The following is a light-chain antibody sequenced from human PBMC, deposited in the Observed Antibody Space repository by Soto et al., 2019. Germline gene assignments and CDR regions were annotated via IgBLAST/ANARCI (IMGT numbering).Light chain of an antibody. CDR3: QQYTNWPYT. CDR2: GAS. V-gene: IGKV3-15*01. J-gene: IGKJ2*01. CDR1: QSVGSN. Sequence: EIVMTQSPATLSVSPGERASLSCRASQSVGSNLAWYQQTAGQAPRLLIYGASTRATGIPARFSGSGSGTEFTLTISSLPSEDFAVYSCQQYTNWPYTFGQGTKLETK.